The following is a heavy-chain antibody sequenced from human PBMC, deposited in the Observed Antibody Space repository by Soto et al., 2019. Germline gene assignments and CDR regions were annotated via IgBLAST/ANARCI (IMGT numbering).Heavy chain of an antibody. CDR1: GYTFTSYT. V-gene: IGHV1-18*01. Sequence: ASVKVSCKSSGYTFTSYTISWVRQAPGQGLEWVGWIGPSSGSTDSARSLQGRVTMTTDTSTRTAYMELRSLRSDDTAVYYCARDTGNFFDYWGQGTLVTVSS. J-gene: IGHJ4*02. CDR3: ARDTGNFFDY. CDR2: IGPSSGST.